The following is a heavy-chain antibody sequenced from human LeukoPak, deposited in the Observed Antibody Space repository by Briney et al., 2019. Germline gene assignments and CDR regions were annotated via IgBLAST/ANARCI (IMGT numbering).Heavy chain of an antibody. D-gene: IGHD1-26*01. CDR3: ARGGSYYPLDY. CDR1: GFTLTDFG. Sequence: QPGGSLRLSCAASGFTLTDFGMHWVRQAPGKGLEWVSVIYSGGSTYYADSVKGRFTISRDNSKNTLYLQMNSLRAEDTAVYYCARGGSYYPLDYWGQGTLVTVSS. V-gene: IGHV3-66*01. CDR2: IYSGGST. J-gene: IGHJ4*02.